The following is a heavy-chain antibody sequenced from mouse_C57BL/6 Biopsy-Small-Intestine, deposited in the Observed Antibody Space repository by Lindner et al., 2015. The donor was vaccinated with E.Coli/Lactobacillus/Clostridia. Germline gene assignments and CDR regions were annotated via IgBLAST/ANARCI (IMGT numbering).Heavy chain of an antibody. D-gene: IGHD1-1*01. CDR2: INPYNGGT. V-gene: IGHV1-19*01. CDR3: ARGGYGSKYRAMDY. J-gene: IGHJ4*01. CDR1: GYTFTDYY. Sequence: VQLQESGPVLVKPGASVKMSCKASGYTFTDYYMNWVKQSHGESLEWIGRINPYNGGTTYNQKFKGKATLTVDKSSSTAYMELNSLTSEDSTVYYCARGGYGSKYRAMDYWGQGTSVTVSS.